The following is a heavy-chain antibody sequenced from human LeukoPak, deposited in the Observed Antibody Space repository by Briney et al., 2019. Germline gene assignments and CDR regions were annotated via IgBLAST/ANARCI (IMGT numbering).Heavy chain of an antibody. V-gene: IGHV4-34*01. J-gene: IGHJ6*02. CDR2: INHSGST. CDR1: GGSLSGYY. CDR3: ARGDYYYDSSGYLQVRPPYYGMDV. Sequence: SETLSLTCAVYGGSLSGYYWSWIRQPPGKGLEWIGEINHSGSTNYNPSLKSRVTISVDTSKNQFSLKLSSVTAADTAVYYCARGDYYYDSSGYLQVRPPYYGMDVWGQGTTVTVSS. D-gene: IGHD3-22*01.